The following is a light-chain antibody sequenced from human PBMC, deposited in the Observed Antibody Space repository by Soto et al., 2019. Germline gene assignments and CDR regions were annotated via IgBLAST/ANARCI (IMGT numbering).Light chain of an antibody. Sequence: EIVLTQSPGTLSLSPGEIATLSCRASQSVSSTYLAWYQQKPGQATRLLIYGASSRASGIPDRFSGSGSGTDFTLTISRLEPEDFAVYYCQQCGSSPWTFGQGTKVDIK. CDR2: GAS. J-gene: IGKJ1*01. CDR3: QQCGSSPWT. CDR1: QSVSSTY. V-gene: IGKV3-20*01.